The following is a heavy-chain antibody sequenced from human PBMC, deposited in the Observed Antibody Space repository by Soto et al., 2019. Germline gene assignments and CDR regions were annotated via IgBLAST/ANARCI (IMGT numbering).Heavy chain of an antibody. CDR3: AKWSSSSTVHY. CDR1: GFTFSSCS. Sequence: EGSLILSWAASGFTFSSCSMSWVRQAPGKGLEWVSVISGSDDSTYYADSVKGRFTISRDNSKNTLYLQMNSLRAEDTAVYSYAKWSSSSTVHYWGQGTLGTGSS. D-gene: IGHD6-6*01. CDR2: ISGSDDST. J-gene: IGHJ4*01. V-gene: IGHV3-23*01.